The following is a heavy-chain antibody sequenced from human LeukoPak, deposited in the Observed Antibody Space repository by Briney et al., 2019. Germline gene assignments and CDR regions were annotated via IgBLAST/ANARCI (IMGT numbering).Heavy chain of an antibody. CDR3: ARGYGSSLTY. J-gene: IGHJ4*02. CDR2: INHSGST. V-gene: IGHV4-34*01. CDR1: GGSFSGYY. D-gene: IGHD6-13*01. Sequence: SETLSLTCAVYGGSFSGYYWSWIRQPPGKGLEWIGEINHSGSTNYNPSLKSRVTISVDTSKNQFSLKLSSVTAADTAVYYCARGYGSSLTYWGQGTLVTVSS.